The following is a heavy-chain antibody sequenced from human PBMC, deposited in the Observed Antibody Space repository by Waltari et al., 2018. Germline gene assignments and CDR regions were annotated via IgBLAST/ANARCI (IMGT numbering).Heavy chain of an antibody. D-gene: IGHD5-18*01. CDR2: IYYSGST. V-gene: IGHV4-59*01. CDR1: GGSIRSNY. Sequence: QVQLQESGPGLVKPPETLSLTCTGSGGSIRSNYRSWIRQPPGKGLELIGYIYYSGSTNYNPSLKSRVTISVDTSKNQFSLKLSSVTAADTAVYYCARDQGYSYGRSFDYWGQGTLVTVSS. CDR3: ARDQGYSYGRSFDY. J-gene: IGHJ4*02.